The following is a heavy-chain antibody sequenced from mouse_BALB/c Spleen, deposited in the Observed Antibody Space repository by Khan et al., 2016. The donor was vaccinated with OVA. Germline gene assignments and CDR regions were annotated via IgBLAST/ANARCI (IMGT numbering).Heavy chain of an antibody. CDR1: GYTFTNYW. Sequence: QVRLQQSGAELVRPGTSVKMSCKAAGYTFTNYWIGWVKQRPGHGLEWIGDTYPGGGYTNYNEKFKGKATLTADTSSSTAYMQLSGLTSEDSAIYYCARRRAARATWDYFDYGGQGTTLTVSS. V-gene: IGHV1-63*02. D-gene: IGHD3-1*01. J-gene: IGHJ2*01. CDR2: TYPGGGYT. CDR3: ARRRAARATWDYFDY.